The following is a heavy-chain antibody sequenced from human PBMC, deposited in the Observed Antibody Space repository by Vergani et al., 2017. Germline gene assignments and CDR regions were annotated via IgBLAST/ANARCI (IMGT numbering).Heavy chain of an antibody. D-gene: IGHD3-16*02. J-gene: IGHJ6*02. Sequence: QVQLQESGPGLVKPSQTLSLTCTVSGGSISSGDYYWSWIRQPPGKGLEWIGYIYYTGSTYYNPSLKRRVTISVDTSKNQFSLKVTSVTAADTAVYYCASTLVELSSNYFYYGMDVWGQGTTVTVSS. CDR3: ASTLVELSSNYFYYGMDV. CDR1: GGSISSGDYY. CDR2: IYYTGST. V-gene: IGHV4-30-4*08.